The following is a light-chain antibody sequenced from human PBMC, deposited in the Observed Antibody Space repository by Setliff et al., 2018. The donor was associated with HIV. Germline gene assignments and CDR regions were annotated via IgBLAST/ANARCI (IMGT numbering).Light chain of an antibody. CDR2: DVS. CDR1: SSDVGNYNY. J-gene: IGLJ1*01. V-gene: IGLV2-14*01. CDR3: SSYTGRSTFV. Sequence: QSALTQPASVSGSPGQSITISCTGISSDVGNYNYVSWYQEHPGKAPKLMISDVSKRPSGVSNRFSGSKSGHTAFLTISGLQAEDEADYHCSSYTGRSTFVFGTGTKITVL.